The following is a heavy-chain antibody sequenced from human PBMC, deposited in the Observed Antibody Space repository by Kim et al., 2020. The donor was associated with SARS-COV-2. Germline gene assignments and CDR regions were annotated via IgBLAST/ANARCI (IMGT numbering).Heavy chain of an antibody. Sequence: GGSLRLSCAASGFSGSTNDMSWVRQAPGKGLEWVATIFGSGTTYFADSAKGRFTISRDNSKNTLYLQMNSLRAEDTAAYHCVRKLPWFGDNGMDVWGQGTTVTVSS. CDR3: VRKLPWFGDNGMDV. CDR2: IFGSGTT. J-gene: IGHJ6*02. V-gene: IGHV3-53*01. CDR1: GFSGSTND. D-gene: IGHD3-10*01.